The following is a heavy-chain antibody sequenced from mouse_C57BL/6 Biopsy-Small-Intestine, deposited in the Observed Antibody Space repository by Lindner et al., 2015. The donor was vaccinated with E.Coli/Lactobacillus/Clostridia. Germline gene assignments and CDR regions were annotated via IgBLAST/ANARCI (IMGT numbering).Heavy chain of an antibody. CDR3: ARGDFGSNYGGMDY. CDR2: IYPGDGDT. CDR1: GYAFSSYW. Sequence: VQLQESGAELVKPGASVKISCKVSGYAFSSYWMNWVKQRPGKGLEWIGQIYPGDGDTNYSGEFKGKATLTADKSSSTAYMQLNSLTSEDSAVYFCARGDFGSNYGGMDYWGQGTSVTVSS. V-gene: IGHV1-80*01. J-gene: IGHJ4*01. D-gene: IGHD1-1*01.